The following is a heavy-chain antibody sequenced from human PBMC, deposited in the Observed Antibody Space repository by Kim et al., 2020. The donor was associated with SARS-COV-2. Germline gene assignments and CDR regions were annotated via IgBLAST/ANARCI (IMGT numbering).Heavy chain of an antibody. CDR3: ATDPGLDY. Sequence: DSETIYAQKFQGRVTMTEDTSTDTAYMELSSLRSEDTAVYYCATDPGLDYWGQGTLVTVSS. V-gene: IGHV1-24*01. D-gene: IGHD1-1*01. CDR2: DSET. J-gene: IGHJ4*02.